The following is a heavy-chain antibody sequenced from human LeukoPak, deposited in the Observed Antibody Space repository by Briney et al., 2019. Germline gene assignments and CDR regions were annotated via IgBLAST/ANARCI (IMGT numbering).Heavy chain of an antibody. V-gene: IGHV1-2*02. CDR3: ARGYYYDSSGYYFPSYGMDV. CDR1: GYTFTGYY. CDR2: INPNSGGT. D-gene: IGHD3-22*01. Sequence: ASVKVSCKASGYTFTGYYTHWVRQAPGQGLEWMGWINPNSGGTNYAQKFQGRVTMTRDTSISTAYMELSRLRSDDTAVYYCARGYYYDSSGYYFPSYGMDVWGQGTTVTVSS. J-gene: IGHJ6*02.